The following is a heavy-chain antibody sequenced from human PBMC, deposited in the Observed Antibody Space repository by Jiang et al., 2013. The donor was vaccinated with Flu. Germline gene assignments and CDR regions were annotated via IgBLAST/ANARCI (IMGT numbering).Heavy chain of an antibody. CDR3: ARVTDGSGNSKWFDP. D-gene: IGHD3-10*01. CDR2: IDPSDFYT. Sequence: VQLVESGAEVKKTGESLRISCKASGYSFTSYWITWVRQMPGKGLEWMGTIDPSDFYTKYSPSFQGHVTISADKSITTAYLQWSSLKASDTAMYYCARVTDGSGNSKWFDPWGQGTLVTVSS. J-gene: IGHJ5*02. V-gene: IGHV5-10-1*03. CDR1: GYSFTSYW.